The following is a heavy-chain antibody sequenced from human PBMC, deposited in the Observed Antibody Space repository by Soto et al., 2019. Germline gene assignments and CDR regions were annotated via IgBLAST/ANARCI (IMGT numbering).Heavy chain of an antibody. J-gene: IGHJ4*02. CDR1: GGSFSGYY. Sequence: QVQLQQWGAGLLKPSETLSLTCAVYGGSFSGYYWSWIRQPPGKGLEWIGEINHRGSANYNPSLQSRVTISVDTSKNQFSLKLTSVTAADTATYYCARNYCSGRICYLFFAYWGQGALVTVSS. CDR2: INHRGSA. D-gene: IGHD2-15*01. CDR3: ARNYCSGRICYLFFAY. V-gene: IGHV4-34*01.